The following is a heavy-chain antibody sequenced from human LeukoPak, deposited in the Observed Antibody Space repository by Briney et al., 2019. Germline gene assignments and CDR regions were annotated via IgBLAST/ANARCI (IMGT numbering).Heavy chain of an antibody. J-gene: IGHJ4*02. D-gene: IGHD5-24*01. V-gene: IGHV5-51*01. CDR3: ARRDGSYFDY. CDR1: GYTFTDYW. Sequence: GESLKISCQGSGYTFTDYWIGWVRQMSGKGLEWMGIIYPGDSETRYSPSFQGQVTISADKSISTAYLQWSSLKASDTAMYYCARRDGSYFDYWGQGTLVTVSS. CDR2: IYPGDSET.